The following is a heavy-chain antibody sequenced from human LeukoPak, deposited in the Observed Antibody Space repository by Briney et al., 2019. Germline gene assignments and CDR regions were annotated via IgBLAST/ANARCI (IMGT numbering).Heavy chain of an antibody. CDR3: ASGSSLDY. Sequence: PSETLSLTCAVYGGSFSGYYWSWIRQPPGKGLEWIGEINHSGSTNYNTSLKSRVTTSVDTTKNQFSLKLSSVTAADTAVYYCASGSSLDYWGQGTLVTVSS. V-gene: IGHV4-34*01. J-gene: IGHJ4*02. D-gene: IGHD2-2*01. CDR1: GGSFSGYY. CDR2: INHSGST.